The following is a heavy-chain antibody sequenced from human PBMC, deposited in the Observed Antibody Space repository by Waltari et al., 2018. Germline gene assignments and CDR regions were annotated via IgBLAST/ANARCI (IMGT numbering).Heavy chain of an antibody. V-gene: IGHV4-38-2*02. J-gene: IGHJ4*02. CDR3: ARGLLNWNPAGFDY. CDR1: GYSISSGYY. D-gene: IGHD1-20*01. CDR2: IYHSGST. Sequence: QVQLQESGPGLVKPSETLSLTCTVSGYSISSGYYWGWIRQPPGKGLEWIGSIYHSGSTYYNPSLKSLVTISVDTSKNQFSLKLSSVTAADTAVYYCARGLLNWNPAGFDYWGQGIQVTVSS.